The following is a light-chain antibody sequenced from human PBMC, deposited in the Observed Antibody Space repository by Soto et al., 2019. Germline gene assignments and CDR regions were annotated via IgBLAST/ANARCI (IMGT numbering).Light chain of an antibody. Sequence: QPGLSQPRPASRSRGQSLTISFSRTSSDVGSYSRVSWYQGHPGKAPQLMVYEVTKRPSGVPDRCSGSKSGNTASLSVSGLQPADEADYYCSSYAGGSNFYVFGTGTKVTV. V-gene: IGLV2-8*01. CDR3: SSYAGGSNFYV. CDR1: SSDVGSYSR. J-gene: IGLJ1*01. CDR2: EVT.